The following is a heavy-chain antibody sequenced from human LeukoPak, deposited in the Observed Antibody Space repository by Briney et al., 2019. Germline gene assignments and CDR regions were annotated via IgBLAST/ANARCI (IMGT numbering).Heavy chain of an antibody. D-gene: IGHD2-21*01. V-gene: IGHV3-53*01. CDR1: GFTVSTNY. CDR2: IYSGCST. Sequence: GGSLRLSCAASGFTVSTNYKSCVRQAPGKALECGSVIYSGCSTYYADSVKGRFTISRDNSKKTVYLQMNRLRDEDTAVYYCARDHNCGGDCYSGMDVWGKGITVTVSS. CDR3: ARDHNCGGDCYSGMDV. J-gene: IGHJ6*04.